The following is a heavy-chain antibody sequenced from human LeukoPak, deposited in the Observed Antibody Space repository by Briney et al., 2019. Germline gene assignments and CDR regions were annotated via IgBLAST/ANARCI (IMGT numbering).Heavy chain of an antibody. CDR1: GFTFATYS. CDR3: VKDRVPDSGWSFDV. Sequence: GGSLRLSCTTSGFTFATYSMSWVRQAPGQGLEWVASIFGSASKIYHADSVKGRFTVSRDNSKNTLYLQMDGLRVEDTALYYCVKDRVPDSGWSFDVWGRGTMVTVSA. V-gene: IGHV3-23*01. J-gene: IGHJ3*01. D-gene: IGHD6-19*01. CDR2: IFGSASKI.